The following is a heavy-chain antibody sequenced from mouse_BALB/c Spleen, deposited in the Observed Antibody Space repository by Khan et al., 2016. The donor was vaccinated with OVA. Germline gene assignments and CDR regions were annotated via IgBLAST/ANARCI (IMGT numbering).Heavy chain of an antibody. J-gene: IGHJ3*01. V-gene: IGHV1-4*01. CDR2: INPSNGYT. D-gene: IGHD2-14*01. CDR3: VRDGAYHRNDGWFAY. Sequence: VQLQQSGAELARPGASVKMSCKASGYTFTSYTIHWIKERPGQGLEWIGNINPSNGYTNYNQKFKDKATLTTDKSSTTAYLQLSSLTSVDSAVYNCVRDGAYHRNDGWFAYWGQGTLVTVSA. CDR1: GYTFTSYT.